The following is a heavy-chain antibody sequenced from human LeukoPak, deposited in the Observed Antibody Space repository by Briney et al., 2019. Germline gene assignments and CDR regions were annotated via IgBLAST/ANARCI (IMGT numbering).Heavy chain of an antibody. V-gene: IGHV1-46*01. CDR3: AREHYYDSSGYGIDY. D-gene: IGHD3-22*01. CDR2: INPSGGST. CDR1: GYTFTSYY. J-gene: IGHJ4*02. Sequence: ASVKVSCKASGYTFTSYYMHWVRQAPGQGLEWMGIINPSGGSTSYAQRFQGRVTMTGDMSTSTVYMELSSLRSEDTAVYYCAREHYYDSSGYGIDYWGQGTLVTVSS.